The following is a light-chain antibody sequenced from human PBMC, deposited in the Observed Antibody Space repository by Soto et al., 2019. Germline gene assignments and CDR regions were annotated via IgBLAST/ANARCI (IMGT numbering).Light chain of an antibody. Sequence: EIVMTQSPATLSVSPGERVTLSCRASQSVSSNLAWYQQKVGQAPRLLIYGASTRATGIPARFSGSGSGTDFTLTISSLEPEDSAIYYCQQRSNWPLTFGGGTKVQIK. V-gene: IGKV3-11*01. CDR2: GAS. J-gene: IGKJ4*01. CDR3: QQRSNWPLT. CDR1: QSVSSN.